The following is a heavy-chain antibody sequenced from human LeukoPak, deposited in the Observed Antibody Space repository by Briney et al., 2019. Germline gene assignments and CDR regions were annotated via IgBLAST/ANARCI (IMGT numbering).Heavy chain of an antibody. CDR1: GFTFSSYA. D-gene: IGHD3-9*01. CDR2: ITASGTST. J-gene: IGHJ4*02. Sequence: GGSLRLSCAAAGFTFSSYAMNWVRQAPGKGLGWVSAITASGTSTYYADSVRGRFTISRDNSKNTLYLQMNSLRAEDTAVYYCAKAQGFEDYWGQGTLVTVSS. V-gene: IGHV3-23*01. CDR3: AKAQGFEDY.